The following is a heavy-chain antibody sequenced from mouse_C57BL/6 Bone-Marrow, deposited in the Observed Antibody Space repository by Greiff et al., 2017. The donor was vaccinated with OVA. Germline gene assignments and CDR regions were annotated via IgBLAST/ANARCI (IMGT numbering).Heavy chain of an antibody. Sequence: QVQLQQPGAELVKPGASVKLSCKASGYTFTSYWMQWVKQRPGQGLEWIGEIDPSDSYTNYNQKFKGKATLTVDTSSSTAYMQLSSLTSEDSAVYYCARGYGYDEFAYWGQGTLVTVSA. D-gene: IGHD2-2*01. CDR1: GYTFTSYW. J-gene: IGHJ3*01. CDR3: ARGYGYDEFAY. CDR2: IDPSDSYT. V-gene: IGHV1-50*01.